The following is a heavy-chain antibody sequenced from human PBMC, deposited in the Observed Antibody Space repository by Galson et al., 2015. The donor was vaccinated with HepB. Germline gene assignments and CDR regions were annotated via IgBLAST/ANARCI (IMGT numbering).Heavy chain of an antibody. CDR1: GFTFSTYW. Sequence: SLRLSCAASGFTFSTYWMHWVRQGPGKGLVWVSRINSDGITTSYEDSVKGRFTISRDNAKNTLYLQMNSLRAEDTAVYYCARVAGGSSGYSYCVPEFYFDQWGQGTLVTVSS. V-gene: IGHV3-74*01. J-gene: IGHJ4*02. D-gene: IGHD3-22*01. CDR3: ARVAGGSSGYSYCVPEFYFDQ. CDR2: INSDGITT.